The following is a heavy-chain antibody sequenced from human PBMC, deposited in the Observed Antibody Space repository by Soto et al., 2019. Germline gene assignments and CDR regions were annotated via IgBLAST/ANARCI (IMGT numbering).Heavy chain of an antibody. D-gene: IGHD6-19*01. CDR2: ISVYDEKR. V-gene: IGHV1-18*01. Sequence: QVQLVQSGAEVKKPGASVKVSCKTSGYPFTSYGINWVRQAPGQGPEWMGWISVYDEKRIYSQKFQGRVTLTADTSATSASMVLGGLRVNDPAVYYCARDRLIAVTGLLRNWGQGTLVNVSS. J-gene: IGHJ4*02. CDR1: GYPFTSYG. CDR3: ARDRLIAVTGLLRN.